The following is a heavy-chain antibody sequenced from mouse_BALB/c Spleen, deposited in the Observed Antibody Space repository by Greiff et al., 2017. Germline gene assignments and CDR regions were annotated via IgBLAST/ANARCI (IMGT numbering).Heavy chain of an antibody. CDR3: ALSTMITTGGFDY. V-gene: IGHV14-3*02. CDR1: GFNIKDTY. J-gene: IGHJ2*01. D-gene: IGHD2-4*01. CDR2: IDPANGNT. Sequence: EVQPQQSGAELVKPGASVKLSCTASGFNIKDTYMHWVKQRPEQGLEWIGRIDPANGNTKYDPKFQGKATITADTSSNTAYLQLSSLTSEDTAVYYCALSTMITTGGFDYWGQGTTLTVSS.